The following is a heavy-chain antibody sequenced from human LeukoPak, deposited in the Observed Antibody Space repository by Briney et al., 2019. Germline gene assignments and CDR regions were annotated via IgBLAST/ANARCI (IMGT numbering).Heavy chain of an antibody. Sequence: ASVKVSCKASGGTFSSYAISWVRQAPGQGLEWMGRIIPILGIANYAQKFQGRVTITADKSTSTAYMELSSLRSEDTAVYYCARRRRDGYNAFDYWGQGTLVTVSS. D-gene: IGHD5-24*01. J-gene: IGHJ4*02. CDR1: GGTFSSYA. CDR3: ARRRRDGYNAFDY. V-gene: IGHV1-69*04. CDR2: IIPILGIA.